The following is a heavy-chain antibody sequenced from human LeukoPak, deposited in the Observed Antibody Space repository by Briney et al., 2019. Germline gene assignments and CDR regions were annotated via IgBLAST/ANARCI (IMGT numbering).Heavy chain of an antibody. Sequence: GGSLRLSCAASGFIFSTYAMHWVRQAPGKGLEWVTVISYDGNNKYYADSVKGRFTISRDNSKNTLYLQMNSLRDEDTAVYYCARRGGDDQWDVWGQGTTVTVSS. D-gene: IGHD3-16*01. CDR2: ISYDGNNK. CDR1: GFIFSTYA. CDR3: ARRGGDDQWDV. J-gene: IGHJ6*02. V-gene: IGHV3-30-3*01.